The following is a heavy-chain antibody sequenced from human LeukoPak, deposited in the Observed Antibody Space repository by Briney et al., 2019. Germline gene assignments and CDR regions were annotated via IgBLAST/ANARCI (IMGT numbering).Heavy chain of an antibody. D-gene: IGHD6-13*01. Sequence: GGSLRLSCAASGFTFSSYWMSWVRQAPGKGLEWVANIKQDGSEKYYVDSVKGRFTISRDNAKNSLYLQMNSLRAEDTAVYYCARSPGIAAAGTVYFQHWGQGTLVTVSS. CDR2: IKQDGSEK. CDR1: GFTFSSYW. V-gene: IGHV3-7*01. J-gene: IGHJ1*01. CDR3: ARSPGIAAAGTVYFQH.